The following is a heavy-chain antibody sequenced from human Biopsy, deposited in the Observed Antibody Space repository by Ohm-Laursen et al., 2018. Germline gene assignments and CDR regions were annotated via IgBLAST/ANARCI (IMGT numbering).Heavy chain of an antibody. CDR3: ARAIGSSYGYLKGFDL. CDR1: GFTFSDYC. V-gene: IGHV3-7*01. J-gene: IGHJ2*01. D-gene: IGHD5-18*01. CDR2: IYRDVYER. Sequence: SLRLSCAASGFTFSDYCMSWVRQAPGKGLEWVADIYRDVYERYYVDSVKGRFTISRDNAKRSLYLQMDSFRGADTAVYSCARAIGSSYGYLKGFDLWGRGTLVTVSS.